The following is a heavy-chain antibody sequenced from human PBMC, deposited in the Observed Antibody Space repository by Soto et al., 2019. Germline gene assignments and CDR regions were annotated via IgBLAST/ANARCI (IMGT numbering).Heavy chain of an antibody. CDR1: GFTFSSYA. V-gene: IGHV3-30-3*01. CDR3: STEQQLVDFAY. D-gene: IGHD6-13*01. CDR2: ISYDGSNK. Sequence: QVQLVESGGGVVQPGRSLRLSCAASGFTFSSYAMHWVRQAPGKGLEWVADISYDGSNKYYADSVKGRFTISRDNSKNTLDLQMNSLTAEDTAVYYCSTEQQLVDFAYWGQGTLVIVSS. J-gene: IGHJ4*02.